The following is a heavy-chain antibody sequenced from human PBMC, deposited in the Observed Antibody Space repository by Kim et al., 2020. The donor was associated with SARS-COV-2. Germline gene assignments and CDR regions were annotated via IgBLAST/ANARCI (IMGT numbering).Heavy chain of an antibody. Sequence: SLKVSCKASGGTFSSYAISWVRQAPGQGLEWMGGIIPIFGTANYAQKFQGRVTITADESTSTAYMELSSLRSEDTAVYYCVRGGSSWYGYYFDYWGQGTLVTVSS. CDR2: IIPIFGTA. J-gene: IGHJ4*02. CDR1: GGTFSSYA. D-gene: IGHD6-13*01. CDR3: VRGGSSWYGYYFDY. V-gene: IGHV1-69*13.